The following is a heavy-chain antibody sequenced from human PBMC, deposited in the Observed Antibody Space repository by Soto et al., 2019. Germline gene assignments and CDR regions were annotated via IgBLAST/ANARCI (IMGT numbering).Heavy chain of an antibody. D-gene: IGHD3-3*01. CDR2: ISWNSGSI. CDR3: AKDISGGITIFGVVIGGAFDI. Sequence: PGGSLRLSCAASGFTFDDYAMHWVRQAPGKGLEWVSGISWNSGSIGYADSVKGRFTISRDNAKNSLYLQMNSLRAEDTALYYCAKDISGGITIFGVVIGGAFDIWGQGTMLTVSS. J-gene: IGHJ3*02. CDR1: GFTFDDYA. V-gene: IGHV3-9*01.